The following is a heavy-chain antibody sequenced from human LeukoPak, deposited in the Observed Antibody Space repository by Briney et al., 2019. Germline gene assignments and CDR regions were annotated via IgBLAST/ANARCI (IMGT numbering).Heavy chain of an antibody. V-gene: IGHV3-7*01. CDR2: IKQDGSEK. CDR3: XXWTXSXGWXYYYYYYGMDV. CDR1: GFTFSSYW. Sequence: GGSLRLSCAASGFTFSSYWMSWVRQAPGKGLEWVANIKQDGSEKYYVDSVKGRFTISRDNAKNSLYLQMNSLRAEDTAVYYCXXWTXSXGWXYYYYYYGMDVWGQGTTVTVSS. J-gene: IGHJ6*02. D-gene: IGHD6-19*01.